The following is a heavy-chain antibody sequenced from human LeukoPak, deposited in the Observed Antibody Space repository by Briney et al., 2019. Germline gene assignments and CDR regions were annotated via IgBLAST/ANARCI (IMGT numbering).Heavy chain of an antibody. D-gene: IGHD2-2*01. V-gene: IGHV3-7*01. CDR1: GFTFSSYW. CDR2: IKQDGSEK. CDR3: ARDRAGYCSSTSCHRIDY. J-gene: IGHJ4*02. Sequence: GGSLRLSCAASGFTFSSYWMSWVRQAPGKGLEWVANIKQDGSEKYHVDSVKGRFTISRDNAKNSLYLQMNSLRAEDTAVYYCARDRAGYCSSTSCHRIDYWGQGTLVTVSS.